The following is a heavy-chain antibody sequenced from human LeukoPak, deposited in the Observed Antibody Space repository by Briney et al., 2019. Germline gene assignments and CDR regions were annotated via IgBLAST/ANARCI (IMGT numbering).Heavy chain of an antibody. J-gene: IGHJ6*02. D-gene: IGHD2-21*02. CDR3: ARDRVVVTALFVRYYYYGMDV. CDR1: GYTFTSYY. Sequence: GASVKVSCKASGYTFTSYYMHWVRQAPGQGLEWMGIINPSGGSTSYAQKFQGRVTMTRDMSTSTVYMELSSLRSEDTAVYYCARDRVVVTALFVRYYYYGMDVWGQGTTVTVSS. CDR2: INPSGGST. V-gene: IGHV1-46*01.